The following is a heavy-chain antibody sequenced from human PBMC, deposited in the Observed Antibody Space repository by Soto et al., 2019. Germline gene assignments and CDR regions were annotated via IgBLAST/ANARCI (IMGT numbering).Heavy chain of an antibody. Sequence: ASVKVSCKASGYTFTSYGISWVRQAPGQGLEWMGWISAYNGNTNYAQKLQGRVTMTTDTSTSTAYMELRSLRSDDTAVYYCARDSPHCGGDCYPQNWFDPWGQGTLVTVSS. CDR3: ARDSPHCGGDCYPQNWFDP. CDR1: GYTFTSYG. CDR2: ISAYNGNT. D-gene: IGHD2-21*02. V-gene: IGHV1-18*01. J-gene: IGHJ5*02.